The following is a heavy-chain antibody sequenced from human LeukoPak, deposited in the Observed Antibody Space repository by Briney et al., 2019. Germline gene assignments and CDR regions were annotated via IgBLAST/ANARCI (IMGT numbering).Heavy chain of an antibody. CDR3: ARPWITMVPFPDLTPSDPYFDY. V-gene: IGHV3-23*01. J-gene: IGHJ4*02. CDR1: GFTFSSYA. Sequence: GGSLRLSCAASGFTFSSYAMSWVRQAPGKGLEWVSVVSGSGGSTYHADSVKGRFTISRDNSKNTLYLQMNSLRAEDTAVYYCARPWITMVPFPDLTPSDPYFDYWGQGTLVTVSS. D-gene: IGHD3-10*01. CDR2: VSGSGGST.